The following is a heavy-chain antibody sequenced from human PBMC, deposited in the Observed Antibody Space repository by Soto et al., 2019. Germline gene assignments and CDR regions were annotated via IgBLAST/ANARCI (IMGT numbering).Heavy chain of an antibody. CDR1: GFPFSGSA. CDR3: TRRAIMFRGYYYTGWEV. J-gene: IGHJ6*02. CDR2: IRSKANSYAT. V-gene: IGHV3-73*01. Sequence: GGSLRLSCAASGFPFSGSAMHWVRQDSGKGLEWVGRIRSKANSYATAYAASVKGRFTISRDYSKNTAYLQMNSLKTEDTAVYYCTRRAIMFRGYYYTGWEVWAQGPTATFSS. D-gene: IGHD3-10*01.